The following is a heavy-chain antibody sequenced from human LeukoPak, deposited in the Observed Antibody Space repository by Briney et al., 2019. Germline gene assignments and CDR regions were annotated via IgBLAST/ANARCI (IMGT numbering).Heavy chain of an antibody. V-gene: IGHV3-7*03. CDR2: IKTDGSET. CDR3: VKNNGWFHLAQ. J-gene: IGHJ4*02. CDR1: GNYW. D-gene: IGHD6-19*01. Sequence: PGGSLRLSCAASGNYWMHWVRQAPGKGLEWVGHIKTDGSETYYLDSLRGRFSISRDNTNNALYLQMNSLRVEDTAVYYCVKNNGWFHLAQWGQGTLVTVSS.